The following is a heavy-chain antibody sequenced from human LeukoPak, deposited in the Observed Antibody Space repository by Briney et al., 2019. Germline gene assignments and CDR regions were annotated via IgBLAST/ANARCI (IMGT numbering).Heavy chain of an antibody. CDR2: ISWDGGST. CDR3: AKESIAAAGTIDY. J-gene: IGHJ4*02. D-gene: IGHD6-13*01. Sequence: PGGSLRLSCAASGFTFDDYAMHWVRQAPGKGLEWVSLISWDGGSTYYADSVKGRFTISRDNSKNSLYLQMNSLRAEDTALYYCAKESIAAAGTIDYWGQGTLVTVSS. CDR1: GFTFDDYA. V-gene: IGHV3-43D*03.